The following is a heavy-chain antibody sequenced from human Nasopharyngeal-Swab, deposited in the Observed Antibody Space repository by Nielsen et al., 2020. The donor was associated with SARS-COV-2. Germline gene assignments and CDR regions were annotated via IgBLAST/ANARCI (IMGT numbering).Heavy chain of an antibody. CDR2: IYTGDSDT. J-gene: IGHJ3*02. CDR1: GYSFTSYW. V-gene: IGHV5-51*01. Sequence: GESLKISCKGSGYSFTSYWIGWVRQMPGKCLEWMGIIYTGDSDTRYSPSFQGQVTISADKSISTAYLQWSSLKASDTAMYYCARQETDYDFWSGYSFDAFDIWGQVTMVTVSS. D-gene: IGHD3-3*01. CDR3: ARQETDYDFWSGYSFDAFDI.